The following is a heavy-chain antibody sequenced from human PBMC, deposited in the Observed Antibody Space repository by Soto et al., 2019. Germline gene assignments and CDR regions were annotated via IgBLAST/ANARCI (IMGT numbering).Heavy chain of an antibody. V-gene: IGHV3-30-3*01. CDR1: GFTFSSYA. D-gene: IGHD4-4*01. J-gene: IGHJ4*02. Sequence: QVQLVESGGGVVQLGRSLRLCCAASGFTFSSYAMHWVRQAPGKGLEWVAVISYDGSNKYYADSVKGRFTISRDNSKNTLYLQMNSLRAEDTAVYYCASVGYDYSNYFLDYWRQGTLVTVSS. CDR2: ISYDGSNK. CDR3: ASVGYDYSNYFLDY.